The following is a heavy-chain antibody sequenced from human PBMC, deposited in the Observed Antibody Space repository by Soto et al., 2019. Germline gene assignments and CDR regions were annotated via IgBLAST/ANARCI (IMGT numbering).Heavy chain of an antibody. J-gene: IGHJ4*02. CDR3: ARSYDFWSGYYVGKREPYYVDY. V-gene: IGHV4-31*03. Sequence: SETLSLTCTVSGGSISSGGYYWSWIRQHPGKGLEWIGYIYYSGSTYYNPSLKSRVTISVDTSKNQFSLKLSSVTAADTAVYYCARSYDFWSGYYVGKREPYYVDYWCQGTRVTVSS. D-gene: IGHD3-3*01. CDR2: IYYSGST. CDR1: GGSISSGGYY.